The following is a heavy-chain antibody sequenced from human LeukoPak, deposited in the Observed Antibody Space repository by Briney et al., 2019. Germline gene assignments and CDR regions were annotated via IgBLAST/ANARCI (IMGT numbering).Heavy chain of an antibody. Sequence: SETLSLTCTVSGGSFSTYYWSWIRQPPGKGLEWIGYIYYSGSTDYNPSLKSRVTMSLDTSKNQFSLKLSSVTAADTAVYYCARYGRTWYFDLWGRGTLVTVSS. D-gene: IGHD1-26*01. CDR3: ARYGRTWYFDL. CDR1: GGSFSTYY. CDR2: IYYSGST. V-gene: IGHV4-59*01. J-gene: IGHJ2*01.